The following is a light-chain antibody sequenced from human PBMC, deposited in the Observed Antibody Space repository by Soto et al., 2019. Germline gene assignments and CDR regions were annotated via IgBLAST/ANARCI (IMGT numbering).Light chain of an antibody. V-gene: IGLV7-43*01. Sequence: VVTQEPSLTVSPGGTVTLTCASNTGAVTSGNYASWFQQKPGQAPRTLIYTTNNKHSWTPARFSGSLLGDKAALTVSGVQPEDEADYYCLLYYGGAHLVFGGGTKLTVL. J-gene: IGLJ3*02. CDR1: TGAVTSGNY. CDR3: LLYYGGAHLV. CDR2: TTN.